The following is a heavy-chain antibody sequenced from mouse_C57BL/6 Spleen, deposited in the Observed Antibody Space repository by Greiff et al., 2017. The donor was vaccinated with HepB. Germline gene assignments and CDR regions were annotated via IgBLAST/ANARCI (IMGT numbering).Heavy chain of an antibody. CDR1: GYTFTSYW. J-gene: IGHJ4*01. V-gene: IGHV1-55*01. CDR3: VYSNYEDYCAMDY. D-gene: IGHD2-5*01. Sequence: VQLQQPGAELVKPGASVKMSCKASGYTFTSYWITWVKQRPGQGLEWIGDIYPGSGSTNYNEKFKSKATLTVDTSSSTAYMQLSSLTSEDSAVYYCVYSNYEDYCAMDYWGQGTSVTVSS. CDR2: IYPGSGST.